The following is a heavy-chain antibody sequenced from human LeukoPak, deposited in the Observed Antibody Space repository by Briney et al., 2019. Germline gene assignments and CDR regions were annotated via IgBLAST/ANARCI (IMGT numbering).Heavy chain of an antibody. CDR2: FGTRSTSI. CDR3: AREVSEGFGF. Sequence: PGGSLRLSCTASGFTFSGYSMNWIRQAPGKGLEWVSSFGTRSTSIYHAGSVKGRFAISRDNAKNSLYLQMNSQRAEDTALYYCAREVSEGFGFWGQGTLVTVSS. V-gene: IGHV3-21*01. CDR1: GFTFSGYS. D-gene: IGHD3-22*01. J-gene: IGHJ4*02.